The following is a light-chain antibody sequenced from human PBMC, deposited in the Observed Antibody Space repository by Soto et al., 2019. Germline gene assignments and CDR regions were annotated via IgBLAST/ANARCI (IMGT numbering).Light chain of an antibody. J-gene: IGKJ5*01. CDR1: QGVNNW. CDR2: EVS. Sequence: DIQMTQSPSTLSASVGDRVTITCRASQGVNNWLAWYQQKPGTAPKLLIYEVSILESGVPARFSGSGSETEFTLTISRLQPDDFATYFCHSRAFGQGTRLEIK. CDR3: HSRA. V-gene: IGKV1-5*01.